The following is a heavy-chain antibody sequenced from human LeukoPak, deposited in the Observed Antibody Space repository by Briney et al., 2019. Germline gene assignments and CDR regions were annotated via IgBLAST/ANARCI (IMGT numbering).Heavy chain of an antibody. CDR1: GFIVSSNY. Sequence: GSLRLSCAASGFIVSSNYMSWVRQAPGKGLEWVSVIYSGGSTYYADSVKGRFTISRDNSKNTLYLQMNSLRAEDTAVYYCARDILSQGPDAFDIWGQGTMVTVSS. CDR2: IYSGGST. CDR3: ARDILSQGPDAFDI. J-gene: IGHJ3*02. D-gene: IGHD2/OR15-2a*01. V-gene: IGHV3-53*01.